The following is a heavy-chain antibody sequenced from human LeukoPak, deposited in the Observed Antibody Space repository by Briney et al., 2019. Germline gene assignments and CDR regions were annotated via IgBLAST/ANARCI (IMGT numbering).Heavy chain of an antibody. V-gene: IGHV3-48*01. J-gene: IGHJ4*02. CDR1: GFTFSIYS. D-gene: IGHD2-2*02. CDR2: ISSSSSTI. CDR3: ARKWRYCSGSSCYTAGVVHE. Sequence: PGGSLRLSCAASGFTFSIYSMNWVRQAPGKGLEWVAYISSSSSTIYYADSVRGRFTVSRDNAKNSLYLQMNSLRVEDTGVHYFARKWRYCSGSSCYTAGVVHEWGQGTLVTLSS.